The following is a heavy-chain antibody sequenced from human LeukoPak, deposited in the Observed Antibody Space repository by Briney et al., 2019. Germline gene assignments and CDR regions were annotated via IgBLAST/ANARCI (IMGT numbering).Heavy chain of an antibody. J-gene: IGHJ4*02. Sequence: SETLSLTCTVSGGSISSHYWNWIRQPPGKGLEWIGYIYSSGSTKYNPSLKSRVTISVDTSKNQFSLNLNSVTAADTAVYYCARGVSAVSGENSEYWGQGTLVTVSS. D-gene: IGHD6-19*01. V-gene: IGHV4-59*11. CDR2: IYSSGST. CDR3: ARGVSAVSGENSEY. CDR1: GGSISSHY.